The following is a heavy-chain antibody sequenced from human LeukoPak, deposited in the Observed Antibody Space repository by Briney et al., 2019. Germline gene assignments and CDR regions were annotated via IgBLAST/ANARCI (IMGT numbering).Heavy chain of an antibody. Sequence: VASVKVSCKVSGYTLTELSMHWVRQAPGKGLEWMGGFDPEDGETIYAQKFQGRVTMTEDTSTDTAYMELSSLRSEDTAVYYCAMPAELVVVNAFDYWGQGTLVTVSS. J-gene: IGHJ4*02. D-gene: IGHD3-22*01. CDR3: AMPAELVVVNAFDY. CDR1: GYTLTELS. V-gene: IGHV1-24*01. CDR2: FDPEDGET.